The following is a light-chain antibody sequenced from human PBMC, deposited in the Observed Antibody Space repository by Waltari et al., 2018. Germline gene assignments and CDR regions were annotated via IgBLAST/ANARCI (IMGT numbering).Light chain of an antibody. CDR2: END. V-gene: IGLV1-51*01. Sequence: QTVLTQSPSVSAAPGQRVTISCSGGSSNIGRHYVSWYQQVPGTAPKLLMHENDKRPSGIADRFTGSKSGTSATLDITGLQAGDEADYYCGTWDSSLSGVIFGGGTKLTVL. J-gene: IGLJ2*01. CDR3: GTWDSSLSGVI. CDR1: SSNIGRHY.